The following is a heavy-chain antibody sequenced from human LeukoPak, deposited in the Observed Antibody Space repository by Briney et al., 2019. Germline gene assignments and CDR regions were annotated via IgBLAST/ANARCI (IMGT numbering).Heavy chain of an antibody. D-gene: IGHD2/OR15-2a*01. CDR2: IYTGDSDT. CDR1: GYSLTRSW. V-gene: IGHV5-51*01. J-gene: IGHJ3*02. CDR3: ARPAETTFAFDI. Sequence: GESLKISCKGSGYSLTRSWIAWVRQMPGKGLEWMGVIYTGDSDTRYSPSFQGQVTISADKSISTAYLQWSSLKASDTAIYYCARPAETTFAFDIWGQGTMVTVS.